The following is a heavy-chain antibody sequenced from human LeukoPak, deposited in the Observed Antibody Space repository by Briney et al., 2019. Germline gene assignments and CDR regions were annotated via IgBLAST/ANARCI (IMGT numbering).Heavy chain of an antibody. J-gene: IGHJ4*02. CDR1: GFTFSSYS. CDR2: ISSSSSYI. V-gene: IGHV3-21*01. D-gene: IGHD1-26*01. CDR3: ARDPGVLVGATGY. Sequence: PGGSPRLSCAASGFTFSSYSMNWVRQAPGKGLEWVSSISSSSSYIYYADSVKGRFTISRDNAKNSLYLQMNSLRAEDTAVYYCARDPGVLVGATGYWGQGTLVTVSS.